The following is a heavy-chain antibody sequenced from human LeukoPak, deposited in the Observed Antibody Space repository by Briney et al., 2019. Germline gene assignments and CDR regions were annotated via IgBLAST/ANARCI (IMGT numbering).Heavy chain of an antibody. J-gene: IGHJ4*02. V-gene: IGHV1-2*02. Sequence: ASVKVSCKASGYTFRDYYMHWVRQAPGQGLEWMAWGSGNSGATGYARKFQGRVTVTRDTSISTAYMELSSLRSDDTAVYYCVRSYSGAYYQLDYGGQGPLAPVPS. CDR1: GYTFRDYY. D-gene: IGHD1-26*01. CDR2: GSGNSGAT. CDR3: VRSYSGAYYQLDY.